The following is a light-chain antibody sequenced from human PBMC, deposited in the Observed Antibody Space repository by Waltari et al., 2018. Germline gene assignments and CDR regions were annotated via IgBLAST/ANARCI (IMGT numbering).Light chain of an antibody. CDR3: QQCEDWPPIP. Sequence: EIVMTQSPATVSVSPGERATLSCRASQSGTTSVALFQQRPGQPPRVRIYGASTRAAGIPARFSGRGSGTGFTLTLSSLQSEDFAVYYCQQCEDWPPIPFGGGPKVEIK. CDR1: QSGTTS. CDR2: GAS. J-gene: IGKJ4*01. V-gene: IGKV3-15*01.